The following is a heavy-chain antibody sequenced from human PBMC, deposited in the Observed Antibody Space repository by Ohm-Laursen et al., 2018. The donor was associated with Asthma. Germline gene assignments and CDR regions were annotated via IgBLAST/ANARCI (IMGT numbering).Heavy chain of an antibody. J-gene: IGHJ6*02. D-gene: IGHD3-3*01. Sequence: SLRLSCSASGFTFDDYAMHWVRQAPGRGLEWVSGINWNSGDTGYADSVKGRFTISRDNAKNSLYLQMNSLRAEDTAVYYCARDRRITIFGVDYYYGMDVWGQGTTVTVSS. CDR1: GFTFDDYA. CDR2: INWNSGDT. V-gene: IGHV3-9*01. CDR3: ARDRRITIFGVDYYYGMDV.